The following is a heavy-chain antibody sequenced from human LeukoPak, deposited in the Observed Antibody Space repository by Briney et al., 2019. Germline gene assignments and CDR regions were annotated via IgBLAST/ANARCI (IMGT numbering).Heavy chain of an antibody. D-gene: IGHD3-22*01. Sequence: GGSVRLSCAASGFTFSDYYMSWIRQAPGKGLEWVSYISSSGSTIYYADSVKGRFTISRDNAKNSLYLQMNSLRAEDTAVYYCARVWPFYYDSSGYLDYWGQGTLVTVSS. CDR2: ISSSGSTI. J-gene: IGHJ4*02. V-gene: IGHV3-11*01. CDR1: GFTFSDYY. CDR3: ARVWPFYYDSSGYLDY.